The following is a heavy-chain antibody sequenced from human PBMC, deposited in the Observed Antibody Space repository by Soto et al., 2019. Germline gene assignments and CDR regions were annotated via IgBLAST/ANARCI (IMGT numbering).Heavy chain of an antibody. CDR3: AKDDTLGSTYSSGWWERATWLRGKKYYYYYGMDV. CDR2: ISYDGSNK. V-gene: IGHV3-30*18. Sequence: HPGGSLRLSCAASGFTFSSYGMYWVRQAPGKGLEWVAVISYDGSNKYYADSVKGRFTISRDNSKNTLYLQMNSLRAEDTAVYYCAKDDTLGSTYSSGWWERATWLRGKKYYYYYGMDVWGQGTTVTVSS. CDR1: GFTFSSYG. J-gene: IGHJ6*02. D-gene: IGHD6-19*01.